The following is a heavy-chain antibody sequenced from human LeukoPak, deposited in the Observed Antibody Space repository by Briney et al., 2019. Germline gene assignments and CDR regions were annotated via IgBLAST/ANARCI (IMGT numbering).Heavy chain of an antibody. Sequence: GGCLRLSCAASGFTLSSYAMGWVRQAPGKGREWVSAISGSGGSTYYADSVKGRFTISRDNSKNTLYLQMNSLRAEDTAVYYCASWGYGSGSSFDYWGQGTLVTVSS. CDR3: ASWGYGSGSSFDY. CDR2: ISGSGGST. J-gene: IGHJ4*02. D-gene: IGHD3-10*01. CDR1: GFTLSSYA. V-gene: IGHV3-23*01.